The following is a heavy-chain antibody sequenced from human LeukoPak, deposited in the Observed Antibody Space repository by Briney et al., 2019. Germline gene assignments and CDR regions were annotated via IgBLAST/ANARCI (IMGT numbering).Heavy chain of an antibody. CDR3: ARDNYDSSGYYFD. CDR1: GFTFSSHE. V-gene: IGHV3-48*03. CDR2: ISMGSTT. J-gene: IGHJ1*01. D-gene: IGHD3-22*01. Sequence: GGSLRLSCAASGFTFSSHEMMWVRQPRGKEREWVSYISMGSTTHYAASVKGRFTICRDNAKKSLYLQMNSLRAEDTAVYYCARDNYDSSGYYFDWGEGALVSVSS.